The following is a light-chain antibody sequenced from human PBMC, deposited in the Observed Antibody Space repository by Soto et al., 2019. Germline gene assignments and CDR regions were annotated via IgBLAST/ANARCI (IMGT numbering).Light chain of an antibody. CDR2: GAS. J-gene: IGKJ2*01. CDR1: QSVSGSS. Sequence: EIVLTQSPGTLSLSPGERATLSCRATQSVSGSSLAWYQHKPGQAPRLLIYGASSSATGIPDRFSGSGSGTYFTFIISRLEPEDFRMYYCHQYGSFPHTFGQGTELETK. CDR3: HQYGSFPHT. V-gene: IGKV3-20*01.